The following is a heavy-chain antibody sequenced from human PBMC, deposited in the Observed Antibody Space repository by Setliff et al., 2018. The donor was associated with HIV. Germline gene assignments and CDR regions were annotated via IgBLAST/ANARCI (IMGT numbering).Heavy chain of an antibody. CDR2: IYYSGTT. J-gene: IGHJ4*02. CDR1: GGSISTSSYY. CDR3: ARAMGGSRTDFDY. D-gene: IGHD2-2*01. V-gene: IGHV4-39*07. Sequence: SETLSLTCTVSGGSISTSSYYWGWIRQPPGKGLEWIGSIYYSGTTYDNPSLQSRVSISVDTSKNQFSLKLTSVTAADTAVYYCARAMGGSRTDFDYWGQGTLVTVSS.